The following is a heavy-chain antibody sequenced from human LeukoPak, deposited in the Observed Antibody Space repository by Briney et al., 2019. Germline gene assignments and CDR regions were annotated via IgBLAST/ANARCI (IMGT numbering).Heavy chain of an antibody. V-gene: IGHV4-59*01. CDR3: ARAGWQQLAFDY. J-gene: IGHJ4*02. Sequence: SETLSLTCTVSGGSISSYYWSWIRQPPGKGLEWIGYIYYSGSINYNPSLKSRVTISVDTSKNQFSLKLSSVTAADTAVYYCARAGWQQLAFDYWGQGTLVTVSS. D-gene: IGHD6-13*01. CDR2: IYYSGSI. CDR1: GGSISSYY.